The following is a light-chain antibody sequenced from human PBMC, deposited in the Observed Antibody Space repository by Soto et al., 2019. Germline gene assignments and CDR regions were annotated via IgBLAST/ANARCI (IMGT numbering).Light chain of an antibody. J-gene: IGLJ1*01. V-gene: IGLV2-14*01. CDR1: SSDVGGYNY. Sequence: QSVLTQPASVSGSPGHSITISCTGTSSDVGGYNYVSWYQQHPGKAPKLMIYDVSNRPSGVSNRFSGSKSGNTASLTISGLQAEDEADYYCSSYTSSSTHNYVFGTGTKVTVL. CDR2: DVS. CDR3: SSYTSSSTHNYV.